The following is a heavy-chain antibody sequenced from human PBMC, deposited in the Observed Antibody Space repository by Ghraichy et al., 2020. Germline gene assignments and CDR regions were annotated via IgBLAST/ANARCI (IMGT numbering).Heavy chain of an antibody. CDR3: ARGELRWDSSGNSPFDP. CDR1: GFTFSDYY. J-gene: IGHJ5*02. Sequence: GGSLRLSCAASGFTFSDYYMSWIRQAPGKGLEWVSYISSSGTSIYYADSVKGRFTTSRDNAKDSLYLQMNSLRAEDTAVYYCARGELRWDSSGNSPFDPWGQGTLVTVSS. CDR2: ISSSGTSI. D-gene: IGHD3-22*01. V-gene: IGHV3-11*04.